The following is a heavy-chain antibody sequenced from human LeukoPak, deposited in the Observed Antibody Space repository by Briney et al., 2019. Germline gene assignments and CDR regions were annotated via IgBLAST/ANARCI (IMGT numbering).Heavy chain of an antibody. D-gene: IGHD5-12*01. V-gene: IGHV4-30-4*08. CDR3: ARVDEVATITLFDY. Sequence: SQTLFLTCTVSGGSISSGGYYWSWIRQPPGKGLEWIGYIYYSGSTYYNPSLKSRVTISVDTSKNQFSLKLSSVTATDTAVYYCARVDEVATITLFDYWGQGTLVTVSS. CDR1: GGSISSGGYY. J-gene: IGHJ4*02. CDR2: IYYSGST.